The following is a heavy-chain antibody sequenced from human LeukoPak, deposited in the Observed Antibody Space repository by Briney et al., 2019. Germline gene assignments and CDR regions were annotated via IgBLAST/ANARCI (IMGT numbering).Heavy chain of an antibody. CDR1: GFTFSSYW. CDR3: ARDRRYGLRYFDAAQDV. Sequence: GGSLRLSCAASGFTFSSYWMSWVRQAAGKGLEWVANIKQDGSEKYYVDSVKGRFTISRDNAKNSLYLQMNSLRAEDTAVYYCARDRRYGLRYFDAAQDVWGQGTTVTVSS. J-gene: IGHJ6*02. V-gene: IGHV3-7*01. CDR2: IKQDGSEK. D-gene: IGHD3-9*01.